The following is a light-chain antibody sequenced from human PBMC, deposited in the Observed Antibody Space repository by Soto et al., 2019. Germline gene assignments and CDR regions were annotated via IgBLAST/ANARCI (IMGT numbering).Light chain of an antibody. CDR1: QSLAYSDGNTY. Sequence: DVVMTQSPLSLPVTLGQPASISCRSSQSLAYSDGNTYLNWFQQRPGQSPRRLFYKVSNRDSGVPDRFSGSGSGTDFTLKISRVEAEDVGVYYCMQASHIPHTFGQGTKLEIK. J-gene: IGKJ2*01. V-gene: IGKV2-30*01. CDR3: MQASHIPHT. CDR2: KVS.